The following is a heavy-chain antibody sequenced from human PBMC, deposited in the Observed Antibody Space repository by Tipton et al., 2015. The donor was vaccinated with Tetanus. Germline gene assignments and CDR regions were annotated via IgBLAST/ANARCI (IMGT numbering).Heavy chain of an antibody. J-gene: IGHJ6*03. V-gene: IGHV1-18*01. D-gene: IGHD4-17*01. CDR1: GYTFTRYG. Sequence: QLVQSGAEVKKPGASVKVSCKTSGYTFTRYGITWVRQAPGQGPQWVGWISPLNGNTNYAQNFQGRVTLTTDTSTSTAYMELRSLKSDDTAVYYCARDLTPVTTGGGYYYMDVWGKGTTVTVSS. CDR3: ARDLTPVTTGGGYYYMDV. CDR2: ISPLNGNT.